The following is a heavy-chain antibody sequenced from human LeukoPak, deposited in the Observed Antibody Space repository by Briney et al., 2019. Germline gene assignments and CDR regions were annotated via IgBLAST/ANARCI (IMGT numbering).Heavy chain of an antibody. Sequence: QSGGSLRLSCAASGFTFSSYAMSWVRQAPGKGLEWVSAISGSGGSTYYADSVKGRFTISRDNSENTLYLQMNSLRAEDTAVYYCAKAPVYGKNYYYYYYMDVWGKGTTVTVSS. V-gene: IGHV3-23*01. CDR3: AKAPVYGKNYYYYYYMDV. CDR1: GFTFSSYA. D-gene: IGHD3-10*01. CDR2: ISGSGGST. J-gene: IGHJ6*03.